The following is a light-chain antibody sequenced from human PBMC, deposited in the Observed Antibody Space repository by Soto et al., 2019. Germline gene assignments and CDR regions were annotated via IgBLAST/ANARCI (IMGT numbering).Light chain of an antibody. CDR2: SAS. Sequence: DIQTTQSPSAISASVGDRVTINCRASQDIKYYLAWFQQKPGKVPKRLIYSASSLQSGVPSRFSGSGSGTKFTRTISGLQPEDSATYYCLQHNSYPLTFVGGTKVEIK. CDR3: LQHNSYPLT. V-gene: IGKV1-17*03. J-gene: IGKJ4*01. CDR1: QDIKYY.